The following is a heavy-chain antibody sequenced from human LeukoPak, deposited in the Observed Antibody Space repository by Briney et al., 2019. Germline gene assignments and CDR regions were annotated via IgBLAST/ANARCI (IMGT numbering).Heavy chain of an antibody. J-gene: IGHJ4*02. CDR2: INPDGSTI. V-gene: IGHV3-74*01. CDR3: AAARNYRFDY. Sequence: GGSLGLSCAASGFTFSNYWVHWVRQAPGKGLVWVSRINPDGSTINYADSVKGRFTISRDNAKNTLYLQMNSLRAEDTAVYYFAAARNYRFDYWGQGTLVTVSS. D-gene: IGHD1-7*01. CDR1: GFTFSNYW.